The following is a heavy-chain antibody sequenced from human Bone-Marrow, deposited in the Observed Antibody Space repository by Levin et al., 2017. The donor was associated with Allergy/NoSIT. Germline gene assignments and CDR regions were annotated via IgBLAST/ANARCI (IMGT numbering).Heavy chain of an antibody. CDR3: ARGRSAGKDFYYYYYGMDV. CDR2: INPSGGST. Sequence: PEASVKVSCKASGYTFTSYYMHWVRQAPGQGLEWMGIINPSGGSTSYAQKFQGRVTMTTDTSTSTVYMELSSLISEDTAVYYCARGRSAGKDFYYYYYGMDVWGQGTTVTVS. D-gene: IGHD6-13*01. V-gene: IGHV1-46*01. J-gene: IGHJ6*02. CDR1: GYTFTSYY.